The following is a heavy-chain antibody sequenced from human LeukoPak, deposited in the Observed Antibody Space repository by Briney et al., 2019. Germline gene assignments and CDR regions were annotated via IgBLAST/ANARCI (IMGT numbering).Heavy chain of an antibody. Sequence: PSETLSLTCTVSDDSISSRTFYWGWIRQPPGRGLEWIGSFKSGDTTYYMSSLKSRVTLFVDTSRKQFSLELTSVTAADTTVYHCARQRAWFGEWAFDNWGQGTLVTVSS. V-gene: IGHV4-39*01. D-gene: IGHD3-10*01. CDR2: FKSGDTT. CDR3: ARQRAWFGEWAFDN. J-gene: IGHJ4*02. CDR1: DDSISSRTFY.